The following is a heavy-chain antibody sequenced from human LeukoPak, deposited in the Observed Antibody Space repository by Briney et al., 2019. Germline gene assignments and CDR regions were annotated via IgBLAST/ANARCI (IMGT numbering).Heavy chain of an antibody. J-gene: IGHJ6*04. Sequence: ASVKVSCKASGGTLTSYAIRWVRQAPGQGLEWMGGIIPIFGTANYAQKFQGRVTITADKSISTAYMEVSSLRSEDTAVYYCARVSPTSYYYGMDVWGKGTTVTVSS. CDR3: ARVSPTSYYYGMDV. CDR1: GGTLTSYA. CDR2: IIPIFGTA. V-gene: IGHV1-69*06.